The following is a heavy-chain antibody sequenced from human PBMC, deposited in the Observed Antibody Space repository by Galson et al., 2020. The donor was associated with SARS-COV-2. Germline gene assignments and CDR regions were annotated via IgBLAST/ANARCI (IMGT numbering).Heavy chain of an antibody. CDR2: IWYDGSNK. D-gene: IGHD4-17*01. CDR1: GFTFSSYG. J-gene: IGHJ6*02. Sequence: TGGSLRLSCAASGFTFSSYGMHWVRQAPGKGLEWVAVIWYDGSNKYYADSVKGRFTISRDNSKNTLYLQKNSLRAEDTAVYYCAREDMTTVTGAMDVWGQGTTVTVSS. CDR3: AREDMTTVTGAMDV. V-gene: IGHV3-33*01.